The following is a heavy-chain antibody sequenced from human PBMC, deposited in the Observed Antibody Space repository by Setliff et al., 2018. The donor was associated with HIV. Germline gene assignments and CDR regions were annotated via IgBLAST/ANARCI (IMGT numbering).Heavy chain of an antibody. J-gene: IGHJ4*02. D-gene: IGHD3-22*01. V-gene: IGHV1-3*04. CDR3: ARTLTYYFDGSFSSGPADY. CDR2: NNTGNGNT. Sequence: GSVTVSCQSSVYTFTTYAMIWLRPAPGQRLEWMGWNNTGNGNTRLSQKFQGRVTISRDTYASTAYVELYILTSEDTAVYYCARTLTYYFDGSFSSGPADYWGLGTLVTVSS. CDR1: VYTFTTYA.